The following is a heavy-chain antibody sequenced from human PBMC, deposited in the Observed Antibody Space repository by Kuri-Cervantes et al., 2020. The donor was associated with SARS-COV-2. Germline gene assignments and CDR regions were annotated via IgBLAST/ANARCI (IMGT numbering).Heavy chain of an antibody. Sequence: GGSLRLSCTASGLAFSNYVMSWVRQSPGKGLEWVSSIRGSGIITYYADSVRGRFSISRDNSKNMVYLQMDSLRAEDTAVYYCAKAAFTGYTGYRIDWGQGTLVTVSS. CDR2: IRGSGIIT. V-gene: IGHV3-23*01. CDR3: AKAAFTGYTGYRID. CDR1: GLAFSNYV. D-gene: IGHD3-16*02. J-gene: IGHJ4*02.